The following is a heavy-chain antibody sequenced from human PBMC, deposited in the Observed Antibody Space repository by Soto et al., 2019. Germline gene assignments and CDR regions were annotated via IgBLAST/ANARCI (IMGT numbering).Heavy chain of an antibody. V-gene: IGHV3-9*01. Sequence: GGSLRLSCAVSGFTFSSYDMSWVRQAPGKGLEWVSAISWNSGSIGYADSVKGRFTISRDNAKNSLYLQMNRLRAEDTALYYCAKDSFGGIVVLPGYWGQGT. D-gene: IGHD3-16*02. CDR3: AKDSFGGIVVLPGY. CDR1: GFTFSSYD. CDR2: ISWNSGSI. J-gene: IGHJ4*02.